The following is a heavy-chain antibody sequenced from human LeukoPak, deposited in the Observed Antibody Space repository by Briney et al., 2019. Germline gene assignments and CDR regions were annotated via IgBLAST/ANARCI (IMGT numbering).Heavy chain of an antibody. J-gene: IGHJ6*03. Sequence: LRLSCAASGFTFSSYEMNWVRQAPGKGLEWIGYVYYTGSTNYNPSLKSRVTISVDTSKNQFSLKLSSVTAADTAVYYCAREPGGARGYSYGYGYYYYMDVWGKGTTVTVSS. D-gene: IGHD5-18*01. CDR2: VYYTGST. CDR1: GFTFSSYE. V-gene: IGHV4-59*01. CDR3: AREPGGARGYSYGYGYYYYMDV.